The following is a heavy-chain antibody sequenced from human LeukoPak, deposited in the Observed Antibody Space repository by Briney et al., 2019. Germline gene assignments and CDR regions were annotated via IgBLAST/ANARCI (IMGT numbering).Heavy chain of an antibody. V-gene: IGHV3-30*02. D-gene: IGHD3-22*01. CDR1: GFTFSSYW. CDR2: IRSDGSNK. Sequence: PGGSLRLSCAASGFTFSSYWMHWVRQAPGKGLEWLAFIRSDGSNKYYADSVKGRFTISRDNSKNTLFLQMNSLRAVDTAVYYCGRLPNYDSSYWGQGTLVTVSS. J-gene: IGHJ4*02. CDR3: GRLPNYDSSY.